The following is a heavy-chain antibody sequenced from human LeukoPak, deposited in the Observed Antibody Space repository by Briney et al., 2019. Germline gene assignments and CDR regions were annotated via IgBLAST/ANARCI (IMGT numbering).Heavy chain of an antibody. CDR1: GFTFSSFD. CDR3: ARGPIRGYDSSGYYYSFDS. D-gene: IGHD3-22*01. CDR2: ISSGSTYI. Sequence: GGSLRLSCAASGFTFSSFDMHWVRQPTGQGLEWVSSISSGSTYIYYADSVKGRFTISRDNSKNSLYLQMNTLRAEDTAVYYCARGPIRGYDSSGYYYSFDSWGQGTLVTVSS. J-gene: IGHJ4*02. V-gene: IGHV3-21*01.